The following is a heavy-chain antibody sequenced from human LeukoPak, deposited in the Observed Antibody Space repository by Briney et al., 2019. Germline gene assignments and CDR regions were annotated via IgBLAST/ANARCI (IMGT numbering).Heavy chain of an antibody. V-gene: IGHV3-21*01. D-gene: IGHD3-3*01. J-gene: IGHJ4*02. Sequence: GGSLRLSCAASGFTVSSNYMNWVRQAPGKGLEWVSSISSSSSYIYYADSVKGRFTISRDSAKNSLYLQMNSLRAEDTAVYYCARDSEERPSGYVFDYWGQGTLVTVSS. CDR3: ARDSEERPSGYVFDY. CDR2: ISSSSSYI. CDR1: GFTVSSNY.